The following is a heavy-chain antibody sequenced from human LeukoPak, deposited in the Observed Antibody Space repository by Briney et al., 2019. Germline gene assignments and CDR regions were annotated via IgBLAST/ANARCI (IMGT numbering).Heavy chain of an antibody. CDR2: IISSSSYI. V-gene: IGHV3-21*04. CDR1: GFTFSSYS. Sequence: PGGSLRLSCAAAGFTFSSYSMNWVRQAPGKGLEWVSSIISSSSYIYYADSVKGRFTISRDNAKNTLYLQMNNLRGEDTALYYCSKAGDTNYYRYGDYWGQGTLVTVSS. D-gene: IGHD5-18*01. CDR3: SKAGDTNYYRYGDY. J-gene: IGHJ4*02.